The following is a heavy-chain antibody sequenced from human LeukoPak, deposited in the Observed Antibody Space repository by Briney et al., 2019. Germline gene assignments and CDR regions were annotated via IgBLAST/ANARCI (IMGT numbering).Heavy chain of an antibody. CDR2: ISGSGGST. V-gene: IGHV3-23*01. Sequence: GGSLRLSCAASGFTFSSYAMSWVRQAPGKGLEWVSAISGSGGSTYYADSVKGRFTISRDNSKNTLYLQMNSLRAEDTAVYYCAKDSRITGTTIYYFDYWGQGTLVTVSS. CDR1: GFTFSSYA. D-gene: IGHD1-20*01. J-gene: IGHJ4*02. CDR3: AKDSRITGTTIYYFDY.